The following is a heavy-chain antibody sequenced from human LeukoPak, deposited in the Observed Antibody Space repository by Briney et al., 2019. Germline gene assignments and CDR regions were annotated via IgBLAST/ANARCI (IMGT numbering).Heavy chain of an antibody. CDR1: GYSISSGYF. D-gene: IGHD6-19*01. V-gene: IGHV4-38-2*02. J-gene: IGHJ4*02. Sequence: PSETLSLTCTVSGYSISSGYFWGRVRQPPGKGLEWIGNIYHSGSTYYNPSLKSRVTISVDTSKNQFSLKLSSVTAADTAVYYSARTLYSSRWCPFDYWGRGALVTVSS. CDR2: IYHSGST. CDR3: ARTLYSSRWCPFDY.